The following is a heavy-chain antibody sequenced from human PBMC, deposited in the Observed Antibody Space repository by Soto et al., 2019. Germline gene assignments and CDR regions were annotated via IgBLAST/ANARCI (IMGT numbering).Heavy chain of an antibody. D-gene: IGHD6-13*01. V-gene: IGHV3-30*18. Sequence: GGSLRLSCAASGFTFNTYGMHWVRQAPGKGLEWVAVISYDGSDKFYADSVKGRFTISRDNSKNTLYLQMSSLRPEDTAIYYCAKTSANSYSSKEFDYWGQGTLVTVSS. CDR3: AKTSANSYSSKEFDY. J-gene: IGHJ4*02. CDR1: GFTFNTYG. CDR2: ISYDGSDK.